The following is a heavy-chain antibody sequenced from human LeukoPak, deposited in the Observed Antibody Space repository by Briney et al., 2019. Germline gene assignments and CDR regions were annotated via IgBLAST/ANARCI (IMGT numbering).Heavy chain of an antibody. CDR1: GGFFSGYY. CDR3: AREPHRVLVPGPPDF. D-gene: IGHD1-14*01. J-gene: IGHJ4*02. V-gene: IGHV4-34*01. Sequence: SDTLSLTCSVSGGFFSGYYWSWLRQSTGKGLEWLGEINHTGDTNYNPSLQSRVSTSIDTSKRQFSLRLISVTAADTAVYYCAREPHRVLVPGPPDFWGQGILVTVSS. CDR2: INHTGDT.